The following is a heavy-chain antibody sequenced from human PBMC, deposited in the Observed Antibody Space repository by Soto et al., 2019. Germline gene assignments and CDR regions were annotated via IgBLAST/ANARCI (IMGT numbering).Heavy chain of an antibody. CDR2: IYYSGST. CDR3: ARIKRVLRFLEWFPEYGMDV. J-gene: IGHJ6*02. D-gene: IGHD3-3*01. CDR1: GGSISSSSYY. Sequence: SETLSLTCTVSGGSISSSSYYWGWIRQPPGKGLEWIGSIYYSGSTYYNPSLKSRVTISVDTSKNQFSPKLSSVTAADTAVYYCARIKRVLRFLEWFPEYGMDVWGQGTTVTVSS. V-gene: IGHV4-39*01.